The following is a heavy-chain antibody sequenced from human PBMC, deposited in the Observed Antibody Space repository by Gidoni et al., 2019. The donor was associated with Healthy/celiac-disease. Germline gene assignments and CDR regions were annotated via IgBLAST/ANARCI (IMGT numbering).Heavy chain of an antibody. J-gene: IGHJ4*02. Sequence: QLQLQESGPGLVKPSETLSLTCTVSGGSISSSSYYWGWIRQPPGKGLEWIGSIYYSGSTYYNPSLKSRVTISVDTSKNQFSLKLSSVTAADTAVYYCARLAGWSTMVQGPPGYWGQGTLVTVSS. CDR3: ARLAGWSTMVQGPPGY. CDR1: GGSISSSSYY. CDR2: IYYSGST. V-gene: IGHV4-39*01. D-gene: IGHD3-10*01.